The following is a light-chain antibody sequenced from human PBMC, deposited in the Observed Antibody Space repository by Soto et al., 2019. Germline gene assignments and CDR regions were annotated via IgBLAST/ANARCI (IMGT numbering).Light chain of an antibody. J-gene: IGKJ2*01. CDR1: QSILYRSNNKNY. CDR2: WAS. CDR3: QQYYSTPPYT. V-gene: IGKV4-1*01. Sequence: DIVMTQSPDPLAVSLGERATINCKSSQSILYRSNNKNYLAWYRQKPGQPPKLLIYWASIRESGVPDRISGSGSGTDFTLTISSLQAEDVAVYYCQQYYSTPPYTFGQGTKLEIK.